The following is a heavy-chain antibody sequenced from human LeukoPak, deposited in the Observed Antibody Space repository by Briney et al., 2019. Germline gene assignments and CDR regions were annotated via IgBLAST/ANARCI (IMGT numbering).Heavy chain of an antibody. J-gene: IGHJ5*02. CDR3: ARGYRNGNNYA. Sequence: GGSLRLSCAVSGLTFSTYWMDWVRQAPGKGLEWVATINQDGSEKYYVDSVKGRFTISRDNAKNSVYLQMSSLRAEDTAVYSCARGYRNGNNYAWGRGTLVTVSS. CDR1: GLTFSTYW. CDR2: INQDGSEK. D-gene: IGHD5-24*01. V-gene: IGHV3-7*04.